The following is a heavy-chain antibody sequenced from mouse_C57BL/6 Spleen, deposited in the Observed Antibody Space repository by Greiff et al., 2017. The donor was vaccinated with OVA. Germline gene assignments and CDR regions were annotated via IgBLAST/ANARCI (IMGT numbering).Heavy chain of an antibody. Sequence: EVQLQQSGAELVRPGASVKLSCTASGFNIKDDYMHWVKQRPEQGLEWIGWIDPENGDTEYASKFQGKATITADTSSNTAYLQLSSLTSEDTAVYYCTRIYYDYYCDYWGQGTTLTVSS. V-gene: IGHV14-4*01. D-gene: IGHD2-4*01. CDR3: TRIYYDYYCDY. CDR2: IDPENGDT. J-gene: IGHJ2*01. CDR1: GFNIKDDY.